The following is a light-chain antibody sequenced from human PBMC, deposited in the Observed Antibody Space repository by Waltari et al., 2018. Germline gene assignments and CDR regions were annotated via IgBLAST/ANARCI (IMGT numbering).Light chain of an antibody. V-gene: IGLV2-11*01. CDR3: CSFEDTWV. CDR1: GSDY. Sequence: QSALTQPHSVSGSAGQSVTISCTGTGSDYVSWYQQLPGKAPKLLIYDISKRPSGLPDRFSGSKSGTSASLTVSGLQAEDEADYYCCSFEDTWVFGGGTKLTVL. CDR2: DIS. J-gene: IGLJ3*02.